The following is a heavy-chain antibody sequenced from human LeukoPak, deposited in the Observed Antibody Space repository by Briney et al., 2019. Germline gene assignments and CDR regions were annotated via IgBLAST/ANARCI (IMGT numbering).Heavy chain of an antibody. D-gene: IGHD3-10*01. V-gene: IGHV3-64D*06. CDR2: IATDGRST. CDR1: GFTFSDCY. CDR3: VASPVGFYYGSGRYYFDN. Sequence: GGSLRLSCSASGFTFSDCYVHWVRQAPGKGLDYVASIATDGRSTFYVDSVKGRFTISRDNSKNTLSLQMSSLRAEDTAVYYCVASPVGFYYGSGRYYFDNWGQGTLVTVSS. J-gene: IGHJ4*02.